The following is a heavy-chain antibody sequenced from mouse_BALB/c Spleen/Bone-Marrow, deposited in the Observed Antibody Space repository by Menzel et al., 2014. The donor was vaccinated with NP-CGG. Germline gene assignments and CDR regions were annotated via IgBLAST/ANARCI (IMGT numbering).Heavy chain of an antibody. Sequence: QVQLQQSGAELVRPGVSVKISCKGSGYTFTDYSIHWVRQSHAKSLEWIGVISTYYGDANYNQKFKGKATMTVDKSSSTAYMELARLTSEDSAIYYCARRGSMDYWGQGISVTVSS. CDR3: ARRGSMDY. V-gene: IGHV1-67*01. J-gene: IGHJ4*01. CDR2: ISTYYGDA. CDR1: GYTFTDYS.